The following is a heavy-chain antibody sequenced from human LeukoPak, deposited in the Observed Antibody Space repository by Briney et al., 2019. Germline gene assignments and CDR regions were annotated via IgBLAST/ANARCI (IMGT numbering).Heavy chain of an antibody. J-gene: IGHJ4*02. CDR1: GFTFSGSA. D-gene: IGHD3-9*01. Sequence: GGSLRLSCAASGFTFSGSAMHWVRQASGKGLEWVGRIRSKANSYATAYAASVKGRFTISRDDSKNTAYLQMNSLKTEDTAVYYCTGILTGYYSEGGEYYFDYWGQGTLVTVSS. CDR2: IRSKANSYAT. V-gene: IGHV3-73*01. CDR3: TGILTGYYSEGGEYYFDY.